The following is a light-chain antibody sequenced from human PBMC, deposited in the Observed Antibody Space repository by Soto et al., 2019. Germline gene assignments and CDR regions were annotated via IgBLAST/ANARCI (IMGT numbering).Light chain of an antibody. J-gene: IGLJ2*01. CDR3: AAWDDSLSGVV. Sequence: QPVLTQPPSASGTPGQRVTISCSGSSSNIGSNYVYWYQQLPGTAPKLLIYSNNQRPSGVPDRFSGSKSGTSASLAISGLRSEDEADYYCAAWDDSLSGVVFGGGTKLTVL. CDR1: SSNIGSNY. V-gene: IGLV1-47*02. CDR2: SNN.